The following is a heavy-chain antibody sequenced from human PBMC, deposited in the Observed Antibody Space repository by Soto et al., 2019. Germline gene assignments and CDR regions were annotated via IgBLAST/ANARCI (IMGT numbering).Heavy chain of an antibody. CDR1: GGSISNSSYY. CDR2: IYYSGST. V-gene: IGHV4-39*01. D-gene: IGHD2-15*01. CDR3: ARHPKYCSGGSCYSAGIDY. J-gene: IGHJ4*02. Sequence: SETLSLTCTVSGGSISNSSYYWGWIRQPPGKGLEWIGSIYYSGSTYYNPSLKSRVTISVDTSKNQFSLKLSSVTAADTAVYYCARHPKYCSGGSCYSAGIDYWGQGTLVTVSS.